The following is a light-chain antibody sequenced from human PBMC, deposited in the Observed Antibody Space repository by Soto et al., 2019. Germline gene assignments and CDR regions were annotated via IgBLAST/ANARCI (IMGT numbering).Light chain of an antibody. CDR2: GAS. V-gene: IGKV3D-15*01. CDR1: ESVSSN. CDR3: QQYHNWVT. Sequence: EIAMTQSPGTLSVSPGERATLSCGASESVSSNLAWYQQKPGQAPRLLIYGASTRATGIPARFSGSGSGTEFTLTISSLQSEDFAVYYCQQYHNWVTFGGGTKVEIK. J-gene: IGKJ4*01.